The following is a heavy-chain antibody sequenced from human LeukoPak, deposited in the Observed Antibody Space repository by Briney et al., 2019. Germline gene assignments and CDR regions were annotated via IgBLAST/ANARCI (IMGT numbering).Heavy chain of an antibody. CDR2: IIPIFGTA. J-gene: IGHJ4*02. Sequence: GASVKVSCKASGGTFSSCAISWVRQAPGQGLEWMGGIIPIFGTANYAQKFQGRVTITADESTSTAYMELSSLRSEDTAVYYCARSMGSYYGSGSYYNAFDYWGQGTLVTVSS. V-gene: IGHV1-69*13. CDR3: ARSMGSYYGSGSYYNAFDY. CDR1: GGTFSSCA. D-gene: IGHD3-10*01.